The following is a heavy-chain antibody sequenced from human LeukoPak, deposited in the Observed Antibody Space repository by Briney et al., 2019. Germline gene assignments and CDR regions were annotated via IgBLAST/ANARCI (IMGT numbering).Heavy chain of an antibody. CDR2: IRFDGSNK. D-gene: IGHD3-10*01. CDR3: AKDGSRSREVFPYYYGSGRLQYMDV. J-gene: IGHJ6*03. V-gene: IGHV3-30*02. CDR1: GFTFRSYA. Sequence: GGSLRLSCAAAGFTFRSYAMHWVRQAPGKGLEWVAFIRFDGSNKYYADSVKGRFTISRDNSKNTLYLQMNSLRDEDTAVFYCAKDGSRSREVFPYYYGSGRLQYMDVWGKGTTVIISS.